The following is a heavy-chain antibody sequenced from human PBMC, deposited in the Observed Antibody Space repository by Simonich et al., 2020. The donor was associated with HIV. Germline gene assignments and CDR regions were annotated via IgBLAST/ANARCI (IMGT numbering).Heavy chain of an antibody. CDR2: ISYDGSNK. CDR1: GFTFSSYA. D-gene: IGHD3-16*01. J-gene: IGHJ4*02. Sequence: QVQLVESGGGVVQPGRSLRLSCAASGFTFSSYAMHWVRQAPGKGLEWGAVISYDGSNKYDADSVKGRFTISRDNSKNTLYLQMNSLRAEDTAVYYCASGGSISSVWADDYWGQGTLVTVSS. V-gene: IGHV3-30*07. CDR3: ASGGSISSVWADDY.